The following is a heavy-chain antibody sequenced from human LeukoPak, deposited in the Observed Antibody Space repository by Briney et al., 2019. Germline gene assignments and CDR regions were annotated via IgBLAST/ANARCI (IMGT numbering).Heavy chain of an antibody. V-gene: IGHV3-72*01. Sequence: PGGSLRLSCAASGFTFSDYYMDWVRQAPGKGLEWVGRTRNRANGYTTEYAASVEGRFTVSRDNSKNSLFLHMNGLRPEDTAVYFCARAFCYSGGTCYSDYNDHWGQGALVTVSS. CDR3: ARAFCYSGGTCYSDYNDH. D-gene: IGHD2-15*01. J-gene: IGHJ4*02. CDR2: TRNRANGYTT. CDR1: GFTFSDYY.